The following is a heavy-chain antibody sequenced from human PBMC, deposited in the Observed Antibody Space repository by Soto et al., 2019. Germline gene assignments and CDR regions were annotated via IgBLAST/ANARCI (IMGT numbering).Heavy chain of an antibody. CDR1: GGSISSYY. Sequence: SETLSLTCTVSGGSISSYYWSWIRQPPGKGLEWIGYIYYSGSTNYNPSLKSRVTISVDTSKNQFSLKLSSVTAADTAVYYCARHPRLVAATLEYYYYMDVWGKGTTVTVSS. V-gene: IGHV4-59*08. CDR3: ARHPRLVAATLEYYYYMDV. D-gene: IGHD2-2*01. J-gene: IGHJ6*03. CDR2: IYYSGST.